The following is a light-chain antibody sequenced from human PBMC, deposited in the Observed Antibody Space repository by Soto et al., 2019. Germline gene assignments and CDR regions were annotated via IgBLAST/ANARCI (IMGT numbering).Light chain of an antibody. CDR2: NNN. V-gene: IGLV1-44*01. J-gene: IGLJ1*01. Sequence: QAVVTQPPSASGTPGQRVTISCSGSSSNIGSNTVNWYQQLPGTAPKLLIYNNNQRPSGVPDPFSGSKSGTSASLAISGLQSEDEADYYCAAWDDSLNGLVFGTGTQLTVL. CDR3: AAWDDSLNGLV. CDR1: SSNIGSNT.